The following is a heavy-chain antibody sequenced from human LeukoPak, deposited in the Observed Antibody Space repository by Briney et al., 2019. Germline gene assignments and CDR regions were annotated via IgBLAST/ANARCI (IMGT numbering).Heavy chain of an antibody. V-gene: IGHV1-2*02. Sequence: ASVTVSFKASGYTFTVYYIHWVRLAPGQGLEWMGWINPNGGGTNYAQKFQGRVTMTSDTSISTAYLDLSSLRSDDTAVYYCARSHDYTNYVGPWGQGTLVTVSS. CDR1: GYTFTVYY. J-gene: IGHJ5*02. CDR3: ARSHDYTNYVGP. D-gene: IGHD4-11*01. CDR2: INPNGGGT.